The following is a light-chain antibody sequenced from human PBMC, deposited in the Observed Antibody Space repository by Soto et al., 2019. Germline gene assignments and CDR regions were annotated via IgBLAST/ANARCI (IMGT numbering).Light chain of an antibody. CDR1: SSDVGGYNY. Sequence: QSALTQPASVSGSPGQSITISCTGTSSDVGGYNYVSWYQQHPGKAPKLMIYEVSNRPSGVSNRFSGSKSGNTASLTISGLQAEDEADYYCSSYTSSSIPYVFGTATKVTV. CDR3: SSYTSSSIPYV. CDR2: EVS. J-gene: IGLJ1*01. V-gene: IGLV2-14*01.